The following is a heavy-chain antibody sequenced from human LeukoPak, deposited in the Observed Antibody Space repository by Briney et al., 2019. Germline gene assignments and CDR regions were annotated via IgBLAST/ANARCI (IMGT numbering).Heavy chain of an antibody. J-gene: IGHJ5*02. V-gene: IGHV3-21*01. Sequence: GGSLRLSCAVSGLTFNNYAMSWVRQAPGKGLEWVSSISSSSSYIYYADSVKGRFTFSRDNAKNSLSLQMNSLRAEDTAVYYCARDGEVGVGRWFDPWGQGTLVTVSS. D-gene: IGHD1-26*01. CDR3: ARDGEVGVGRWFDP. CDR2: ISSSSSYI. CDR1: GLTFNNYA.